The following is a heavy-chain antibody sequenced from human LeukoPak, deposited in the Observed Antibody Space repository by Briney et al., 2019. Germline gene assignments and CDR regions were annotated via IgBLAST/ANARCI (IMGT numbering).Heavy chain of an antibody. CDR1: GGSFSGYY. V-gene: IGHV4-59*01. D-gene: IGHD1-26*01. J-gene: IGHJ6*02. CDR2: IYYNGNT. CDR3: ARGRSNYYGMDV. Sequence: SETLSLTCAVYGGSFSGYYWNWIRRPPGKGLEWIGYIYYNGNTNYSPSLKSRVTMPVDTSKNLFSLKVSSVTAADTAVYYCARGRSNYYGMDVWGQGTTVTVSS.